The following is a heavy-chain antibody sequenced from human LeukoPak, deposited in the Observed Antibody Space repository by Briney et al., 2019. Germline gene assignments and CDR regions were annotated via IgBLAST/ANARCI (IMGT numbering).Heavy chain of an antibody. J-gene: IGHJ6*02. CDR3: ATRNSGSYYYYYGMDV. V-gene: IGHV5-51*01. CDR1: GHSFSSYW. CDR2: IYLGGSET. D-gene: IGHD1-26*01. Sequence: GESLKISCKGSGHSFSSYWIGWVRQMPGKGLEWMGIIYLGGSETRYSPSFQGQVTISADKSISTAYLQWSSLKASDTAIYYCATRNSGSYYYYYGMDVWGQGTTVTVSS.